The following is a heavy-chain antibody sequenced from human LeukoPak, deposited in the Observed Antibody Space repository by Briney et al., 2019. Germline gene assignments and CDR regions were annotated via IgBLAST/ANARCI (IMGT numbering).Heavy chain of an antibody. V-gene: IGHV3-64*01. J-gene: IGHJ4*02. D-gene: IGHD2-15*01. CDR2: ISSNGGST. CDR3: ARDPSALLTPYFDY. CDR1: GFTFSSYA. Sequence: GGSLRLSCAASGFTFSSYAMHWVRQAPGKGLEYVSAISSNGGSTYYANSVKGRFTISRDNSKNALYLQMGSLRAEDMAVYYCARDPSALLTPYFDYWAREPWSPSPQ.